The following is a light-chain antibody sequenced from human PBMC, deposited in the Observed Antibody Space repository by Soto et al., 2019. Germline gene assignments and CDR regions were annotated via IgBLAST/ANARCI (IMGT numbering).Light chain of an antibody. J-gene: IGLJ1*01. CDR3: SSYTTSNTRQIV. CDR1: SSDVGGYNY. Sequence: QSVLTQPASGSGSPGRWITISCTGTSSDVGGYNYVSWYQQHPGKAPKFMIYDVSNRPSGVSNRFSDSKSGNTASLTISGLQAEDEADYYCSSYTTSNTRQIVFGTGTKVTVL. V-gene: IGLV2-14*01. CDR2: DVS.